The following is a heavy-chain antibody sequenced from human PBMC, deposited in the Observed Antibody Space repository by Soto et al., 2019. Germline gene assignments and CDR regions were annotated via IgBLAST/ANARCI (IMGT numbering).Heavy chain of an antibody. V-gene: IGHV4-39*01. Sequence: TMCRTSPFSGGSSIISGCYLVWISQPPGKWLEWIGSIYYSGNTYSNPSLTSRATISVDTTRNQISLNLNSVTAADTAVYYCARHYFDFSTGNYTGVFYFDYWGQGTLVTVSS. CDR3: ARHYFDFSTGNYTGVFYFDY. D-gene: IGHD3-3*01. CDR1: GGSSIISGCY. CDR2: IYYSGNT. J-gene: IGHJ4*02.